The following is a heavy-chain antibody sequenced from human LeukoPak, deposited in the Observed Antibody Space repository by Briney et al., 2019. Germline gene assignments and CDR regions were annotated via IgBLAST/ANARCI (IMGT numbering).Heavy chain of an antibody. CDR3: ARVGRSPRTDYYYYYMDV. CDR1: GGSFSGYY. D-gene: IGHD6-13*01. CDR2: INHSGST. Sequence: SETLSLTCAVYGGSFSGYYWSWIRQPPGKGLEWIGEINHSGSTNYNPSLKSRVTISVDTSKNQFSLKLSSVTAADTAVYYCARVGRSPRTDYYYYYMDVWGKGTTVTVSS. V-gene: IGHV4-34*01. J-gene: IGHJ6*03.